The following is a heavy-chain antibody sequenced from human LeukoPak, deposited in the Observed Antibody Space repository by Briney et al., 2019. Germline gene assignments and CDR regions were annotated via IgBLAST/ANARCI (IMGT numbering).Heavy chain of an antibody. CDR3: GRDPNGDYVGAFEF. CDR2: IGGSGSYT. J-gene: IGHJ3*01. V-gene: IGHV3-23*01. CDR1: DFTFATYA. Sequence: GGSLRLSCVASDFTFATYAMTWVRLTPGKGLEWVSSIGGSGSYTIYADSVRGWFTVSRDNSKNTLYLQMNSLRAEDTAVYYCGRDPNGDYVGAFEFWGQGTLVSVSS. D-gene: IGHD4-17*01.